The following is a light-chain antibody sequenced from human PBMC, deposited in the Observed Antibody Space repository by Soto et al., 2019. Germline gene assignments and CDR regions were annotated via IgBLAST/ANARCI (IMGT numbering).Light chain of an antibody. CDR2: AAS. Sequence: DIQMTQSPSTLSAYPGDTVTVTCRASQSVSGWLAWYQQKPGEAPKLLIYAASSLQSGVPSRFSGSGSGTDFTLTISSLQPEDFATYYCQQSYSTPQTFGQGTKVDIK. CDR3: QQSYSTPQT. CDR1: QSVSGW. J-gene: IGKJ1*01. V-gene: IGKV1-39*01.